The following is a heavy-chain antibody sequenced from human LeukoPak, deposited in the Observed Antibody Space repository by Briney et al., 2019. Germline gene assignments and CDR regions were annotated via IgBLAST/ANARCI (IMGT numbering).Heavy chain of an antibody. CDR1: GFTFSSYG. J-gene: IGHJ4*02. D-gene: IGHD1-14*01. CDR2: ISYDGSNK. V-gene: IGHV3-30*18. Sequence: GRSLRLSCAASGFTFSSYGMHWVRQAPGKGLEWVAVISYDGSNKYYADSVKGRFTISRDNSKNTLYLQMNSLRAEDTAVYYCAKVTPPMYYFDYWGQGTLVTVSS. CDR3: AKVTPPMYYFDY.